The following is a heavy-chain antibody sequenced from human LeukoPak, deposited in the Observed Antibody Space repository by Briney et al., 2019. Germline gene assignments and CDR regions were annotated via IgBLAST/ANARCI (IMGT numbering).Heavy chain of an antibody. CDR2: IYHSGST. CDR1: GGSLSSSNW. Sequence: PSETLSLTCAVSGGSLSSSNWWSWVRPPPGKGLEWIGEIYHSGSTNYNPSLKSRVTISVDKSKNQFSLKMSSVTAADTAVYYCARELRTGYYAHFDYWGQGTLVTVSS. D-gene: IGHD3/OR15-3a*01. V-gene: IGHV4-4*02. J-gene: IGHJ4*02. CDR3: ARELRTGYYAHFDY.